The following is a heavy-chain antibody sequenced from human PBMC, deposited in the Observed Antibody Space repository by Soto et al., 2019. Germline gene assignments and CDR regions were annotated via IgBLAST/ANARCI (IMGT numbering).Heavy chain of an antibody. Sequence: EVQLVESGGGLVKPGGSLRLSCAASGFTFSSYSMNWVRQAPGKGLEWVSSISSSSSYIYYADSVKGRFTISRDNAKNSLYLQMNSLRAEDTAVYYCARAPRQQGDYVDYWGQGTLVTVSS. J-gene: IGHJ4*02. D-gene: IGHD1-1*01. V-gene: IGHV3-21*01. CDR1: GFTFSSYS. CDR3: ARAPRQQGDYVDY. CDR2: ISSSSSYI.